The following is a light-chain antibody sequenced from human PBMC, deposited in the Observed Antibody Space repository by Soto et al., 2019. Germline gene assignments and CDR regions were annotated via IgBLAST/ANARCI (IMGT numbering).Light chain of an antibody. CDR2: RNS. CDR1: ASTIGRNY. Sequence: QSALTQSPSASGTPGQRVTISCSGSASTIGRNYVYWYQQLPGTAPKLLIYRNSQRPSGVPDRFSGSKSGTSASLAISGLQAEDEADYYCNSYTSSSTYVFGTGTKVTVL. CDR3: NSYTSSSTYV. V-gene: IGLV1-47*01. J-gene: IGLJ1*01.